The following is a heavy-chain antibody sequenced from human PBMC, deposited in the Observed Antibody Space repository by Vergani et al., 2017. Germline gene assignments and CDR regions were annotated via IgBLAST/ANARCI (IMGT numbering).Heavy chain of an antibody. CDR2: IYPGDSDT. Sequence: EVQLVQSGAEVKKPGESLKISCKGSGYSFTSYWIGWVRQMPGKGLEWMGIIYPGDSDTRYSPSFQGQVTISADKSISTAYLQWRSLKASDTDMYYCARHRGYSYAFNYYMDVWGKGTTVTVSS. V-gene: IGHV5-51*01. J-gene: IGHJ6*03. CDR3: ARHRGYSYAFNYYMDV. D-gene: IGHD3-22*01. CDR1: GYSFTSYW.